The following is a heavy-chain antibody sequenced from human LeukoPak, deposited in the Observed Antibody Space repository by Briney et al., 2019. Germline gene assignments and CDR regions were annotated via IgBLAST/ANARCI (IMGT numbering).Heavy chain of an antibody. V-gene: IGHV4-30-2*01. CDR3: RGYYYDSSGYFDY. Sequence: PSQTLSLTCAASGGSISSGGYSWSWIRQPPGKGLEWIGYIYHSGSTYYNPSFKSRVTISVDRSKNQFSLKLSSVTAADTAVYYCRGYYYDSSGYFDYWGQGTLVTVSS. D-gene: IGHD3-22*01. J-gene: IGHJ4*02. CDR1: GGSISSGGYS. CDR2: IYHSGST.